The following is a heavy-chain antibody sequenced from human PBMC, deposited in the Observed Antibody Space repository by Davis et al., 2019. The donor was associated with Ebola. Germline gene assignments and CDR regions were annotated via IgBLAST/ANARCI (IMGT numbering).Heavy chain of an antibody. D-gene: IGHD3-10*01. CDR1: GFTFSSSA. CDR2: INDNGLRL. V-gene: IGHV3-64D*08. J-gene: IGHJ3*02. Sequence: GGSLRLSCAASGFTFSSSAMHWGRQAPGKGLEYVAGINDNGLRLHYGESVKGRFTISRDMSKNTLYLQMNSLREEDTALYYCVKDRSGSYAFDIWGQGTGVTVSS. CDR3: VKDRSGSYAFDI.